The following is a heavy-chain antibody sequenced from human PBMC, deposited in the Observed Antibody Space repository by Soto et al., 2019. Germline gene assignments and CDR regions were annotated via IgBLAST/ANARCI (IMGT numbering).Heavy chain of an antibody. D-gene: IGHD1-26*01. Sequence: EVQMVETGGGLSQPGGSLRLSCAVSGFIVSSKYMTWVRQAPGKGLEWVSVIYTGGSTHYADSARGRFTISRDSSKNTLYLQINSLRAEDAAVYYCTTYTGDGMDVWGQGTTVTVSS. CDR1: GFIVSSKY. J-gene: IGHJ6*02. V-gene: IGHV3-53*02. CDR2: IYTGGST. CDR3: TTYTGDGMDV.